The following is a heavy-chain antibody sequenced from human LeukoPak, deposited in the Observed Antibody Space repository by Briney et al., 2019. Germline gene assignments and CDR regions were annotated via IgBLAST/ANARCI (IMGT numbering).Heavy chain of an antibody. Sequence: ASVKVSCKASGYTFTSYDINWVRQATGQGLEWMGWMNPNSGNTGYAQKFQGRVTMTRNTSISTAYMELSSLRSEDTAVYYCATAAYGSSTTPDAFDIWGQGTMVTVSS. J-gene: IGHJ3*02. V-gene: IGHV1-8*01. CDR1: GYTFTSYD. D-gene: IGHD1-26*01. CDR2: MNPNSGNT. CDR3: ATAAYGSSTTPDAFDI.